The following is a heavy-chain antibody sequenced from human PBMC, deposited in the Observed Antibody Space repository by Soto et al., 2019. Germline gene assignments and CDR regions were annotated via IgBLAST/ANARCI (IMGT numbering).Heavy chain of an antibody. J-gene: IGHJ6*02. V-gene: IGHV1-69*01. D-gene: IGHD2-2*01. CDR2: IIPISGTA. CDR3: ASSEGSSTSLEIYYYYYYGMDV. Sequence: QVQLVQSGAEVKKPGSSVKVSCKASGGTFSNYAISWVRQAPGQGLEWMGGIIPISGTANYAQKFQGRVTITAGESTSTAYMELSSLRSEHTAVYYCASSEGSSTSLEIYYYYYYGMDVWGQGTTVTVTS. CDR1: GGTFSNYA.